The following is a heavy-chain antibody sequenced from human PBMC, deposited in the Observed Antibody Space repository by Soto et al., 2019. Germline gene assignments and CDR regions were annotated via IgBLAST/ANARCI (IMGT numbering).Heavy chain of an antibody. CDR1: GFTFSSYG. D-gene: IGHD3-9*01. CDR2: IWYDGSNK. Sequence: PGGSLRLSCAASGFTFSSYGMHWVRQAPGKGLEWVAVIWYDGSNKYYADSVKVRFTISRDNSKNTLYLEMNSLGAEDTAVYYCARDSDRYYDILTGYYKNFDYWGQGTLVTVSS. J-gene: IGHJ4*02. CDR3: ARDSDRYYDILTGYYKNFDY. V-gene: IGHV3-33*01.